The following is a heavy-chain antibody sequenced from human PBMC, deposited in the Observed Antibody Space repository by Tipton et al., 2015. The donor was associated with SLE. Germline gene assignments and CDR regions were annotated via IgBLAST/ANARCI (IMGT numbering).Heavy chain of an antibody. CDR2: LSYSGST. J-gene: IGHJ5*02. V-gene: IGHV4-39*07. CDR1: GDSIRSGAYS. CDR3: ARDFRADGNWFDP. Sequence: TLSLTCTVSGDSIRSGAYSWAWIRQPPGRGLERIGSLSYSGSTYYNPSLKSRVTISVDTSKNQFSRKLTSVTAADTAVYYCARDFRADGNWFDPWGQGTLVTVSS. D-gene: IGHD5-24*01.